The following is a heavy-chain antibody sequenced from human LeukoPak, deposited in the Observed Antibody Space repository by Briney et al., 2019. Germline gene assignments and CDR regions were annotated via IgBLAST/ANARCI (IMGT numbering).Heavy chain of an antibody. D-gene: IGHD6-13*01. Sequence: PGRSLRLSCAASGFTFSSSGMTWVRQAPGKGLEWLSYISGSGNTIYYADSVKDRFTISRDNAKNSLYLQMSSLRAEDAAVYYCARVTYSSTWGDFDYWGQGTLVTVSS. CDR3: ARVTYSSTWGDFDY. CDR2: ISGSGNTI. CDR1: GFTFSSSG. V-gene: IGHV3-48*03. J-gene: IGHJ4*02.